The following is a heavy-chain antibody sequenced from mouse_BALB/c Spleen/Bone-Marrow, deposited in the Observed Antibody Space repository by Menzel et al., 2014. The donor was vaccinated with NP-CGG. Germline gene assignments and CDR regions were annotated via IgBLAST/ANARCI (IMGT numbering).Heavy chain of an antibody. CDR1: GFTFSSYA. V-gene: IGHV5-9-4*01. D-gene: IGHD3-1*01. CDR2: ISSGGSYT. CDR3: ARDRGYFDY. J-gene: IGHJ2*01. Sequence: EVKLEESGGGLVKPGGSLKLSCAASGFTFSSYAMSWVRQSPEKRLEWVAEISSGGSYTYYPDTVTGRFTISRDNAKNTLYLEMNSLRSEDTAMYYCARDRGYFDYWGQGTTLTVSS.